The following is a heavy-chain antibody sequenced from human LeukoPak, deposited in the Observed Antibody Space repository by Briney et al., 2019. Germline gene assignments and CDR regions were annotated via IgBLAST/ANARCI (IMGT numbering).Heavy chain of an antibody. V-gene: IGHV1-3*01. CDR2: INAGNGNT. D-gene: IGHD3-22*01. CDR3: ARGVLSYYYDSSGYRTFDY. CDR1: GYTFTSYA. J-gene: IGHJ4*02. Sequence: GASVKVSRKASGYTFTSYAMHWVRQAPGQRLEWMGWINAGNGNTKYSQKFQGRVTITRDTSASTAYMELSSLRSEDTAVYYCARGVLSYYYDSSGYRTFDYWGQGTLVTVSS.